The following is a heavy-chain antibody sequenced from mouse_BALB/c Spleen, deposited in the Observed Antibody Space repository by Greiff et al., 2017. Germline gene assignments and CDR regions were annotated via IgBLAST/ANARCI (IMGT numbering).Heavy chain of an antibody. CDR2: ISSGSSTI. Sequence: EVMLVESGGGLVQPGGSRKLSCAASGFTFSSFGMHWVRQAPEKGLEWVAYISSGSSTIYYADTVKGRVTISRDNPKNTLFLQMTSRRSEDTAMYYCARLGRGWYFDVWGAGTTVTVSS. V-gene: IGHV5-17*02. CDR1: GFTFSSFG. CDR3: ARLGRGWYFDV. J-gene: IGHJ1*01. D-gene: IGHD4-1*01.